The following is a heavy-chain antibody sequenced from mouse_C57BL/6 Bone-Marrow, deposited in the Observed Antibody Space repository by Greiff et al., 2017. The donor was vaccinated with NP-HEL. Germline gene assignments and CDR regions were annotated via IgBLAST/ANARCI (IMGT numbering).Heavy chain of an antibody. CDR1: GFTFTDYY. CDR3: ARHRSGLRPWFAY. J-gene: IGHJ3*01. D-gene: IGHD2-4*01. CDR2: IRNKANGYTT. Sequence: EVMLVESGGGLVQPGGSLSLSCAASGFTFTDYYMSWVRQPPGKALEWLGFIRNKANGYTTEYSASVKGRFTISRDNSQSILYLQMNALRAEDSATYYCARHRSGLRPWFAYWGQGTLVTVSA. V-gene: IGHV7-3*01.